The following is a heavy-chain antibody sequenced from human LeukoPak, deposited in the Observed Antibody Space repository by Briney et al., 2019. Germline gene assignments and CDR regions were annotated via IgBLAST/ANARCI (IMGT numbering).Heavy chain of an antibody. Sequence: GSLRLSCAASGNYWMHWVRQAPGKGLVWVSHINSDGSWTSYADSVKGRFTISRDNAKNTLILQMNSLRAEDTAVYYCARDWVYKIDYWGRGTLVTVSS. CDR3: ARDWVYKIDY. D-gene: IGHD5-24*01. CDR1: GNYW. J-gene: IGHJ4*02. CDR2: INSDGSWT. V-gene: IGHV3-74*01.